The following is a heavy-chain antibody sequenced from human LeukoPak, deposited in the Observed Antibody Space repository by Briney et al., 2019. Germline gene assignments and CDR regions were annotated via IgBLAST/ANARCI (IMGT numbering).Heavy chain of an antibody. CDR3: ARAPYTTGRSFYFDS. D-gene: IGHD2-2*02. J-gene: IGHJ4*02. CDR2: LWFDGSKD. V-gene: IGHV3-33*01. Sequence: GGSLRLSCAASGFTFRNYGMHWVRQAPGKGLEWVANLWFDGSKDFYAESVKGRFTISRDNFSNTLYLQMNSLRAEDTALYYCARAPYTTGRSFYFDSWGQGTLVTVSS. CDR1: GFTFRNYG.